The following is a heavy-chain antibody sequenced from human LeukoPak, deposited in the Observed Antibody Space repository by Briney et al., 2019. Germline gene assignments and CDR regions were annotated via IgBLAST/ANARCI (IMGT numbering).Heavy chain of an antibody. Sequence: GGSLRLSCVASGFPFSSYWMTWVRQAPGKGLEWVSSISGGGGSTYYADSLKGRFTISRDDSKNTLYLQMNSLRAEDTAVYYCARADINSSGWGYFDYWGQGTLVTVSS. J-gene: IGHJ4*02. D-gene: IGHD6-19*01. CDR1: GFPFSSYW. V-gene: IGHV3-23*01. CDR2: ISGGGGST. CDR3: ARADINSSGWGYFDY.